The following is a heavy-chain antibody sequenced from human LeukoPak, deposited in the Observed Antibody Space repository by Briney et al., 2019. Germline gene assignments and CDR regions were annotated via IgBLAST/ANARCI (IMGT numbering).Heavy chain of an antibody. CDR3: ARGGGRSAFDI. CDR2: ISWNSGSI. J-gene: IGHJ3*02. V-gene: IGHV3-9*01. CDR1: GFTFDDYA. Sequence: PGGSLRLSCAASGFTFDDYAMHWVRQAPGKGLEWVSGISWNSGSIGYADSVKGRFTISRDNAKNSLYLQMNSLRAEDTAVYYCARGGGRSAFDIWGQGTMVTVSS. D-gene: IGHD3-3*01.